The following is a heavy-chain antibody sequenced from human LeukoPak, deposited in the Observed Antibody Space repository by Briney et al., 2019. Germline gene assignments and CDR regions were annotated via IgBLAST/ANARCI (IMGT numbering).Heavy chain of an antibody. Sequence: GESLKISCKGSGYSFTNYWIGWVRQMPGKGLKWMGIIYPGDSDARYSPSFQGQVTISADKSISTAYLQWSSLKASDTAMYYCARLPYYYDSSGYYNGLGYFDYWGQGTLVTVSS. CDR2: IYPGDSDA. V-gene: IGHV5-51*01. CDR3: ARLPYYYDSSGYYNGLGYFDY. D-gene: IGHD3-22*01. J-gene: IGHJ4*02. CDR1: GYSFTNYW.